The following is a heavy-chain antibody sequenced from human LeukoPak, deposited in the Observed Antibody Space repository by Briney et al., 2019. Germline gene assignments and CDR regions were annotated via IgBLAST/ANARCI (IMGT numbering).Heavy chain of an antibody. CDR1: GYTFTGYY. D-gene: IGHD5-12*01. V-gene: IGHV1-2*06. J-gene: IGHJ4*02. Sequence: ASVKVSCKASGYTFTGYYMHWVRQAPGQGLEWMGRINPNSGGTNYAQKFQGRVTMTRDTSISTAYMELSRLRSDDTAVYYCARVLFRGYDWLGYWSQGTLVTVSS. CDR3: ARVLFRGYDWLGY. CDR2: INPNSGGT.